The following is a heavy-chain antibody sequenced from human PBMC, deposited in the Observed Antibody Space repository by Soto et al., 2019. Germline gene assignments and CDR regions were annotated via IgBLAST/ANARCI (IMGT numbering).Heavy chain of an antibody. Sequence: SETLSLTCTVSGGSISSSSYYWGWIRQPPGKGLEWIGSIYYSGSTYYNPSLKGRVTISVDTSRNQFSLKLSSVTAADTAVYYCARHLKYSSRVTFDYWGQGTLVTVSS. J-gene: IGHJ4*02. CDR3: ARHLKYSSRVTFDY. CDR1: GGSISSSSYY. D-gene: IGHD6-6*01. CDR2: IYYSGST. V-gene: IGHV4-39*01.